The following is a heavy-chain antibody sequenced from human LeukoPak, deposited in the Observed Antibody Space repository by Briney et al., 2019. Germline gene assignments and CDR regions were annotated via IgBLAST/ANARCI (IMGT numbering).Heavy chain of an antibody. V-gene: IGHV3-21*01. D-gene: IGHD5-18*01. J-gene: IGHJ4*02. Sequence: GGSLRLSCAASGFTFSSYSMNWVRQAPGKGLEWVSSISSSSSYIYYADSVKGRFTISRDNSKNTLYLQMNSLRAEDTAVYYCAKGGYSYGLDYWGQGTLVTVSS. CDR2: ISSSSSYI. CDR1: GFTFSSYS. CDR3: AKGGYSYGLDY.